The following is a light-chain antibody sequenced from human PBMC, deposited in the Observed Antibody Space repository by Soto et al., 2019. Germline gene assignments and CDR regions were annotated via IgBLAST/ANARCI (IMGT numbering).Light chain of an antibody. Sequence: DIQMTQSPSSLSASVGDRVTITCQAIQYIINYLNWYQQKPGKAPKLLIEDASNLEPGVPSRFSGSGSGTDFTFTISSLQPEDIPTYYCQQYDNLPLTFGGGPKVDIQ. CDR2: DAS. V-gene: IGKV1-33*01. J-gene: IGKJ4*01. CDR1: QYIINY. CDR3: QQYDNLPLT.